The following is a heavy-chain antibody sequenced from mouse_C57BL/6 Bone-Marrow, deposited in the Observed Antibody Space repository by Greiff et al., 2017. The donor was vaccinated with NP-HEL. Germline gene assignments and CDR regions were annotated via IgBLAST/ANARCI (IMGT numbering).Heavy chain of an antibody. D-gene: IGHD1-1*01. J-gene: IGHJ1*03. CDR2: IDPEDGET. CDR1: GFNIKDYY. V-gene: IGHV14-2*01. Sequence: DVKLQESGAELVKPGASVKLSCTASGFNIKDYYMHWVKQRTEQGLEWIGRIDPEDGETTYAPKFQGKATITADTSSNTAYLQLSSLTSEDTAVYYCVHYDGWYFDVWGTGTTVTVSS. CDR3: VHYDGWYFDV.